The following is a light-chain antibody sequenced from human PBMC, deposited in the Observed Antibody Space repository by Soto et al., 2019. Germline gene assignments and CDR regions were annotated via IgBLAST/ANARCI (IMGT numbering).Light chain of an antibody. CDR3: HQYGNSPLT. CDR1: QNVYSNF. Sequence: ETVFTQSPGTLSLSPGDKATLSCRASQNVYSNFVGWYQQRPGQAPRLLIYGTSTRATDIPDRFSGSGSGTDFTLTISRLEPDDFAVYFCHQYGNSPLTFGPGTKVDF. J-gene: IGKJ3*01. V-gene: IGKV3-20*01. CDR2: GTS.